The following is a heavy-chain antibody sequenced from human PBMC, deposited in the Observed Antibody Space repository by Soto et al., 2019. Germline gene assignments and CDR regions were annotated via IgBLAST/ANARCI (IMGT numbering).Heavy chain of an antibody. Sequence: EVQLVESGGGLVQPGGSLRLSCAASGFTVSSNYMSWVRQAPGKGLEWVSVIYSGGSTYYADSVKGRFTISRDNSKNTLYLQMNSLRAEDTAVYYFARGLFLREYDFWSGYYGSDYWGQGTLVTVSS. J-gene: IGHJ4*02. CDR2: IYSGGST. V-gene: IGHV3-66*01. D-gene: IGHD3-3*01. CDR3: ARGLFLREYDFWSGYYGSDY. CDR1: GFTVSSNY.